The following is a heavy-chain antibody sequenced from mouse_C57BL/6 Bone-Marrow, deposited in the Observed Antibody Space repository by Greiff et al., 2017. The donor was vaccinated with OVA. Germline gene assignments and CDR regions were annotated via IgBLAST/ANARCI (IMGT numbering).Heavy chain of an antibody. CDR1: GFTFSDYG. CDR3: AIVEDYYGSISWFAY. CDR2: ISSGSSTI. V-gene: IGHV5-17*01. D-gene: IGHD1-1*01. J-gene: IGHJ3*01. Sequence: EVKLVESGGGLVKPGGSLKLSCAASGFTFSDYGMHWVRQAPEKGLEWVAYISSGSSTIYYADTVKGRFTISRDNAKTNLFLQMTILRSADTSMYYCAIVEDYYGSISWFAYWGPGTLVTVSA.